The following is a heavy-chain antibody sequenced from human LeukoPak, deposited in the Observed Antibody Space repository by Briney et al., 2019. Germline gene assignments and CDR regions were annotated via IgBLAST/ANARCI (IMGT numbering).Heavy chain of an antibody. CDR1: GFTFSGYA. Sequence: GGFLRLSCAASGFTFSGYAMSWVRQAPRKGLEWVSVITSSGGGTYYADSVKGRFTISRDNSKSTLYLQMNSLRTEDTAVYYCAKDRDHRSGYFSEFDYWGQGTLVTVSS. D-gene: IGHD3-3*01. J-gene: IGHJ4*02. CDR3: AKDRDHRSGYFSEFDY. V-gene: IGHV3-23*01. CDR2: ITSSGGGT.